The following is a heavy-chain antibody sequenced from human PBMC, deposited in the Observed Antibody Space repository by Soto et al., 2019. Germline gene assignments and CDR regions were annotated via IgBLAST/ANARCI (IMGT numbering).Heavy chain of an antibody. J-gene: IGHJ2*01. Sequence: QITLKESGPTLVKPTQTLTLTCTFSGFSLSTSGVGVGWIRQPPEKALEWLALIYWDDDKRYNPSLKSRLTITKDTSKNQVVLTITNMGPVDTATYYCAHRGTGVGTWYFDLWGRGTLVTVSS. V-gene: IGHV2-5*02. CDR1: GFSLSTSGVG. CDR3: AHRGTGVGTWYFDL. D-gene: IGHD7-27*01. CDR2: IYWDDDK.